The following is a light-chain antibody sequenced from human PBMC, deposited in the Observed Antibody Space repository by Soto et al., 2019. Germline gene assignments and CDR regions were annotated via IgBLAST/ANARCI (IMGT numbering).Light chain of an antibody. Sequence: DIHMTQSPSSLSASVGYRVTITCRASQCIRNHLSWYQHKPGKAPNLLIYDASTLMSGVPSRFSGSGSGTEFTLTISSLQPGDFATYYCQQSETYPLTFGQGTRLEIK. J-gene: IGKJ5*01. V-gene: IGKV1-17*01. CDR2: DAS. CDR1: QCIRNH. CDR3: QQSETYPLT.